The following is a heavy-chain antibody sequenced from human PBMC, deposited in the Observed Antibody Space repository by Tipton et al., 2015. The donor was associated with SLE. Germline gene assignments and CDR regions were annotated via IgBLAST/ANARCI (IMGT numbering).Heavy chain of an antibody. J-gene: IGHJ5*02. Sequence: SLRLSCAASGFTLDDYAMHWVRQAPGKGREWVSGVSWNSGSIGNADSVKGRFTISRDNAKNSLYLQMNSLRAEDTAVYYCARDVDYGSGSYYPDPWGQGTLVTVSS. CDR1: GFTLDDYA. D-gene: IGHD3-10*01. V-gene: IGHV3-9*01. CDR3: ARDVDYGSGSYYPDP. CDR2: VSWNSGSI.